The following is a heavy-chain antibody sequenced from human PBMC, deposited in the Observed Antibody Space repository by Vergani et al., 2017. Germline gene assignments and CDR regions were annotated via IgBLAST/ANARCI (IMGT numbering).Heavy chain of an antibody. J-gene: IGHJ4*02. CDR2: IYYSGST. D-gene: IGHD3-22*01. V-gene: IGHV4-39*07. CDR1: GGSISSSSYY. Sequence: QLQLQESGPGLVKPSETLSLTCTVSGGSISSSSYYWGWIRQPPGKGLEWIGSIYYSGSTYYNPSLKSRVTISVDTSKNQFSLKLSSVTAADTAVYYCAGRGDSSGYFGSEFDYWGQGTLVTVSS. CDR3: AGRGDSSGYFGSEFDY.